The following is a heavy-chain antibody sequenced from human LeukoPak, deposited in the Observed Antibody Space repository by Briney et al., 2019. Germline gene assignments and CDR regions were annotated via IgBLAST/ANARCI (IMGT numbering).Heavy chain of an antibody. J-gene: IGHJ4*02. CDR3: AQSEGYYYGSGSSTPRDFYFDC. CDR2: IYYSGST. Sequence: SETLSLTCTVSGGSISSSSYHWAWIRQPPGKGLEWIGNIYYSGSTYYNPSLKSRVTISVDTSKNQFSLKLSSVTAADTAVYYCAQSEGYYYGSGSSTPRDFYFDCWGQGTLVTVSS. V-gene: IGHV4-39*07. CDR1: GGSISSSSYH. D-gene: IGHD3-10*01.